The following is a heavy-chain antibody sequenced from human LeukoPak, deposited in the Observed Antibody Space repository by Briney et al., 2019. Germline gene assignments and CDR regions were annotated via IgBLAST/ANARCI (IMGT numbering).Heavy chain of an antibody. Sequence: ASVKVSCKASGYTFTSYYMHWVRQAPGQGLEWMGIINPSGGSTSYAQKFQGRVTMTRDTSTSTVYMELSSLRSEDTAVYYCARVRDDILTGYLNCFDPWGQGTLVTVSS. CDR1: GYTFTSYY. D-gene: IGHD3-9*01. CDR3: ARVRDDILTGYLNCFDP. V-gene: IGHV1-46*01. J-gene: IGHJ5*02. CDR2: INPSGGST.